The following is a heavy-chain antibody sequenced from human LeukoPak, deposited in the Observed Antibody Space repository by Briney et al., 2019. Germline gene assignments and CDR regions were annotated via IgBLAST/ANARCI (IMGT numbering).Heavy chain of an antibody. CDR1: RFTFIIYD. Sequence: GGSLRLSCAASRFTFIIYDMHWVRQPTGKGLEWVSVIGPAGDPHYPGSVKGRFTISRDNAKDSLYLQMNSLRAEDTAVYYCARDASESSDGWYYFDYWGQGALVTVSS. D-gene: IGHD5-24*01. CDR3: ARDASESSDGWYYFDY. CDR2: IGPAGDP. J-gene: IGHJ4*02. V-gene: IGHV3-13*05.